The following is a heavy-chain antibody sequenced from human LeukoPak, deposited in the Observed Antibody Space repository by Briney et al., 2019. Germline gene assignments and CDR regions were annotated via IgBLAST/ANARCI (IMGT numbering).Heavy chain of an antibody. D-gene: IGHD3-22*01. Sequence: GASVKVSCKASGYTFTSYYMHWVRQAPGQGLEWMGIINPSGGSTSYAQKFQGRVTITRDTSASTAYMELSSLRSEDTAVYYCASYDSSGYYKGDAFDIWGQGTMVTVSS. CDR1: GYTFTSYY. V-gene: IGHV1-46*01. CDR2: INPSGGST. CDR3: ASYDSSGYYKGDAFDI. J-gene: IGHJ3*02.